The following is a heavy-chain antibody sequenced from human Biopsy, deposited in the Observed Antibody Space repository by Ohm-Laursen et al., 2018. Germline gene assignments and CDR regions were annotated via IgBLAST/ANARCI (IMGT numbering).Heavy chain of an antibody. V-gene: IGHV3-21*06. CDR1: GFIFSTYT. J-gene: IGHJ4*02. Sequence: GSLRLSCAASGFIFSTYTMNWVRRAPGEGLEWVSSISSRSSDIYYADSVKGRFTISRDNSKSSLSLQMSSLRVEDTALYYCASAHQYCSATTCNGGSDFWGQGTLVTVSS. CDR3: ASAHQYCSATTCNGGSDF. D-gene: IGHD2-15*01. CDR2: ISSRSSDI.